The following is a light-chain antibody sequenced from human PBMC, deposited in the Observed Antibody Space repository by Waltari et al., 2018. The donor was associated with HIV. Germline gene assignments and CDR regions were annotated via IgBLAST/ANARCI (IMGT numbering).Light chain of an antibody. V-gene: IGLV6-57*03. CDR1: SGSIASNY. CDR2: EDY. Sequence: NFMLTQHHSVSESPEKTVTISCTRTSGSIASNYVQWFQQLPGKAPTTILYEDYQIPSGVPDRLSGMLDESSNSASLTNAAVQTEDEAYYYCHSFDTNHHWVFGGGTRLTVL. J-gene: IGLJ3*02. CDR3: HSFDTNHHWV.